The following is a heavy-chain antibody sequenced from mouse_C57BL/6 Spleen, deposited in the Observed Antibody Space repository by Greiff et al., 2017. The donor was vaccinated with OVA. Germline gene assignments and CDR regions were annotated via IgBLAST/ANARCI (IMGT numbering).Heavy chain of an antibody. CDR1: GFTFSDYG. D-gene: IGHD2-4*01. CDR2: ISSGSSTI. CDR3: ARVRLRSYYAMDY. Sequence: EVKLVESGGGLVKPGGSLKLSCAASGFTFSDYGMHWVRQAPEKGLEWVAYISSGSSTIYYADTVQGRFTISRDNAKNTLFLQMTSLRSEDTAMYYCARVRLRSYYAMDYWGQGTSVTVSS. V-gene: IGHV5-17*01. J-gene: IGHJ4*01.